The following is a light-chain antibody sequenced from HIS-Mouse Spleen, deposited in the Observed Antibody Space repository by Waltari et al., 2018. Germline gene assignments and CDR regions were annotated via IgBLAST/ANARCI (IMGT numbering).Light chain of an antibody. CDR2: EVS. J-gene: IGLJ2*01. CDR3: SSYAGSNNWV. V-gene: IGLV2-8*01. Sequence: QSALTQPHSAPGSPGQSATISCTGTSSDDGGYKYVYWYQQQPGKAPKLKIYEVSKRPSGVPDRFSGSKSGNTASLTVSGLQAEDEADYYCSSYAGSNNWVFGGGTKLTVL. CDR1: SSDDGGYKY.